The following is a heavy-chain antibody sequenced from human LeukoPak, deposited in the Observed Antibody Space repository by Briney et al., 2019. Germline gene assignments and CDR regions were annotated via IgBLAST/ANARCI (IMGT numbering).Heavy chain of an antibody. CDR1: GFTFSSRDW. CDR3: TSGGYCSSTSCYGEN. J-gene: IGHJ4*02. CDR2: IRSKANSYAT. D-gene: IGHD2-2*01. V-gene: IGHV3-73*01. Sequence: GGSLRLSCVASGFTFSSRDWMTWVRQASGKGLEWVGRIRSKANSYATAYAASVKGRFTISRDDSKNTAYLQMNSLKTEDTAVCYCTSGGYCSSTSCYGENWGQGTLVTVSS.